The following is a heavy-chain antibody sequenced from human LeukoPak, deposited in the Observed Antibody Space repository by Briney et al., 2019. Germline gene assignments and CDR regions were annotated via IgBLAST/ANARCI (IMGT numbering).Heavy chain of an antibody. CDR1: GGSFSGYY. D-gene: IGHD6-19*01. CDR2: INHSGST. V-gene: IGHV4-34*01. J-gene: IGHJ6*03. CDR3: ARNIAVAGRGDYMDV. Sequence: PSETLSLTCAVYGGSFSGYYWSWIRQPPGKGLEWIGEINHSGSTNYNPSLKSRVTISVDTSKNQFSLKLSSVTAADTAVYYCARNIAVAGRGDYMDVWGKGTTVTISS.